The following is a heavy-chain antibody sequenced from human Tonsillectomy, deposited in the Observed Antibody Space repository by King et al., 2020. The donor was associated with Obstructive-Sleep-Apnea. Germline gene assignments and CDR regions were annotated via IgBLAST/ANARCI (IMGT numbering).Heavy chain of an antibody. Sequence: LQLQESGPGLVKPSETLSLTCTVSGGSISSSSYYWGWIRQPPGKGLEWIGSIYDSGSHYYNPSLKRRVTISVDTPKNQFSLRLSSVTAADTAVYYCATIAARPYGLDVWGQGTTVTVSS. CDR1: GGSISSSSYY. V-gene: IGHV4-39*07. CDR2: IYDSGSH. D-gene: IGHD6-6*01. J-gene: IGHJ6*02. CDR3: ATIAARPYGLDV.